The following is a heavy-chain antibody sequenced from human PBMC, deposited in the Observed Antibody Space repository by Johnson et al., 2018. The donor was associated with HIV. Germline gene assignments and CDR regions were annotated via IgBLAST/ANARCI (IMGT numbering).Heavy chain of an antibody. CDR2: IRYDGSNK. CDR1: GFTFSSYG. CDR3: ARAGLDAFDI. V-gene: IGHV3-30*02. J-gene: IGHJ3*02. Sequence: QEQLVESGGGVVQPGGSLRLSCTASGFTFSSYGMHWVRQAPGKGLEWVAFIRYDGSNKYYADSVKGRFTISRDNSKNTLYLQMNSLRAEDTAVYYCARAGLDAFDIWGQGTMVTVSS.